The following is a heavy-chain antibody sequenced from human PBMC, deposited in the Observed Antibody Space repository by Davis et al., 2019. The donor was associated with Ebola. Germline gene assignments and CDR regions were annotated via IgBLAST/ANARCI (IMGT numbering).Heavy chain of an antibody. D-gene: IGHD5-12*01. CDR1: GFTFSSYS. CDR2: IKQDGSEK. Sequence: GGSLRLSCAASGFTFSSYSMNWVRQAPGKGLEWVANIKQDGSEKYYVDSVKGRFTISRDNAKNSLYLQMNSLRAEDTAVYYCARTRWLRGIYFDYWGQGTLVTVSS. J-gene: IGHJ4*02. CDR3: ARTRWLRGIYFDY. V-gene: IGHV3-7*01.